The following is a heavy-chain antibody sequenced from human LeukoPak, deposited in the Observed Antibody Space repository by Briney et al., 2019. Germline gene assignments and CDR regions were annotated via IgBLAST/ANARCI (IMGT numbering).Heavy chain of an antibody. D-gene: IGHD3-3*01. J-gene: IGHJ4*02. V-gene: IGHV4-59*01. CDR1: GGSISSYY. Sequence: SETLSLTCTVSGGSISSYYWSWTRQPPGKRLEWIGHIYYSGSTNYNPSLKSRVTISVDTSKNQFSLKLSSVTAADTAVYYCASRSSIWSGYQDTLYYFDSWGQGTLVTVSS. CDR2: IYYSGST. CDR3: ASRSSIWSGYQDTLYYFDS.